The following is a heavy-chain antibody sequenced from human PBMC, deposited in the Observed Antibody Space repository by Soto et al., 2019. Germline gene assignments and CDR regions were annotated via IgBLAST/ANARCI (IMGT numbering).Heavy chain of an antibody. V-gene: IGHV3-30*18. CDR2: ISYDGSNK. CDR3: AKDNIRSSSWYNLAHYGMDV. CDR1: GFTFSSYG. Sequence: PGGSLRLSCAASGFTFSSYGMHWVRQAPGKGLEWVAVISYDGSNKYYADSVKGRFTISRDNSKNTPYLQMNSLRAEDTAVYYCAKDNIRSSSWYNLAHYGMDVWGQGTTVTVSS. D-gene: IGHD6-13*01. J-gene: IGHJ6*02.